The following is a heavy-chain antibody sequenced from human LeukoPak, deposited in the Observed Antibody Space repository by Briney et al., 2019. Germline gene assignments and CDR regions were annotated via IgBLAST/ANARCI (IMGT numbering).Heavy chain of an antibody. CDR1: GFTFSSNG. CDR3: AKEAHYDFFGEY. D-gene: IGHD3-3*01. V-gene: IGHV3-30*02. CDR2: IRYDGSNK. Sequence: GGSLRLSCAASGFTFSSNGMHWVRQAPGKGLEWVAFIRYDGSNKYYADSVKGRFTISRDNSKNTLYLQMNSLRAEDTAVYYCAKEAHYDFFGEYWGQGTLVTVSS. J-gene: IGHJ4*02.